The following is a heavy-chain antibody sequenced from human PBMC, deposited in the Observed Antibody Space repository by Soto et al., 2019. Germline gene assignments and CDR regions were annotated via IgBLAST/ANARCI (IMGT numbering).Heavy chain of an antibody. V-gene: IGHV1-2*02. CDR1: GYAFTGYY. D-gene: IGHD5-18*01. CDR2: INPNSGDT. Sequence: ASVKVSCKXSGYAFTGYYIHWVRQAPGQGLEWMGWINPNSGDTNYAQKFQGRVTMTRDTSFSTAYMELSSLRSDDTAVYYCATRYSYVHFWGQGTLVTVSS. J-gene: IGHJ4*02. CDR3: ATRYSYVHF.